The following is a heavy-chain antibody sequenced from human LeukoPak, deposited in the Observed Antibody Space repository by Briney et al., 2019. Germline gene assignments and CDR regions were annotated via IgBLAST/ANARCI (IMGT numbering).Heavy chain of an antibody. CDR3: ASWSAVTTYYTYYFDY. CDR2: INYSGST. CDR1: GGSISSSSYY. D-gene: IGHD4-17*01. J-gene: IGHJ4*02. V-gene: IGHV4-39*07. Sequence: SETLSLTCTVSGGSISSSSYYWGWIRQPPGKGLEWIGSINYSGSTYYNPSLKSRVTISVDTSKNQFSLKLSSVTAADTAVYYCASWSAVTTYYTYYFDYWGQGTLVTVSS.